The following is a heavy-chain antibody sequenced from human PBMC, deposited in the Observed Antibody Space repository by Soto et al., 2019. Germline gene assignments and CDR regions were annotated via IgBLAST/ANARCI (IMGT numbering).Heavy chain of an antibody. J-gene: IGHJ6*02. Sequence: GGSLRLSCAASGFTFGSYAMTWVRQAPGKGLEWVSAITGSGAATFYADSVKGRFTISRDNAKNSLSLQMNSLRAEDTGVYYCAREETAWPLAYGLDVWGQGTTVTVS. CDR2: ITGSGAAT. CDR1: GFTFGSYA. D-gene: IGHD2-21*02. V-gene: IGHV3-23*01. CDR3: AREETAWPLAYGLDV.